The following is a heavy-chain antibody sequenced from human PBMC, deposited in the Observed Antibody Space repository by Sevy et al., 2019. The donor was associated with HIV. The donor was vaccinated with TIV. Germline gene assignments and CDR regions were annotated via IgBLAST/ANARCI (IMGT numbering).Heavy chain of an antibody. CDR3: ARAFRAVAGSYYFDY. CDR1: GGSISISSYY. D-gene: IGHD6-19*01. CDR2: FYYSEST. Sequence: SETLSLTCTVSGGSISISSYYWGWIRQPSGKGLEWIGSFYYSESTYYNPSLKSRVTISVDTSKNQFSLKLGSVTAVDTAVYYCARAFRAVAGSYYFDYWGQGTLVTVSS. J-gene: IGHJ4*02. V-gene: IGHV4-39*01.